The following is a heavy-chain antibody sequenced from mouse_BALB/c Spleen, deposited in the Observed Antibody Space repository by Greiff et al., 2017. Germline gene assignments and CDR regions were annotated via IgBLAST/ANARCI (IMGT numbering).Heavy chain of an antibody. V-gene: IGHV1-18*01. Sequence: VQLKESGPELVKPGASVKISCKTSGYTFTEYTMHWVKQSHGKSLEWIGGINPNNGGTSYNQKFKGKATLTVDKSSSTAYMELRSLTSEDSAVYYCARSIHYYGSSYVEFDYWGQGTLVTVSA. CDR2: INPNNGGT. J-gene: IGHJ3*01. CDR3: ARSIHYYGSSYVEFDY. D-gene: IGHD1-1*01. CDR1: GYTFTEYT.